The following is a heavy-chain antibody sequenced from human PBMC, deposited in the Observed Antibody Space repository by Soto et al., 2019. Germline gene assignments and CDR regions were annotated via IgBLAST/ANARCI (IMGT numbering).Heavy chain of an antibody. CDR1: GFTFSSYA. CDR3: ARDHGEFDY. Sequence: GGSLRLSCAASGFTFSSYAMHWVRQAPGKGLEWVAVISYDGSNKYYADSVKGRFTISRDNSKNTLYLQMNSLRAEDTAVYYCARDHGEFDYWGQGTLVTVSS. D-gene: IGHD7-27*01. J-gene: IGHJ4*02. CDR2: ISYDGSNK. V-gene: IGHV3-30-3*01.